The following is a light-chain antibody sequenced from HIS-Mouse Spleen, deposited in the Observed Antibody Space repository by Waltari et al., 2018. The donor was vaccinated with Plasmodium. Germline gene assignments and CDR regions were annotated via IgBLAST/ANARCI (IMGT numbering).Light chain of an antibody. Sequence: SSELTQPPSVSVSPGQTARIPCPGDALPKKSAYWYQQKSGQAPVLVIYEDSKRPSGIPERFSGSSSGTMATLTISGAQVEDEADYYCYSTDSSGNHRVFGGGTKLTVL. CDR1: ALPKKS. CDR3: YSTDSSGNHRV. CDR2: EDS. V-gene: IGLV3-10*01. J-gene: IGLJ3*02.